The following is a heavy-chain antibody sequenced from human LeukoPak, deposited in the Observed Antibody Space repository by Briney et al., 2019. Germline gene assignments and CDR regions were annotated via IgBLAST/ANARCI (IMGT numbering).Heavy chain of an antibody. D-gene: IGHD6-19*01. CDR1: GFAFNTHT. Sequence: PGGSLRLSCAASGFAFNTHTVHWVRQGPGKGLDWVAVISFDGSNKYYADSVKGRFTISRDNSRNTLYLQMNSLRAEDTAVYYCTNGWDVWGQGTLVTVSS. J-gene: IGHJ4*02. CDR3: TNGWDV. CDR2: ISFDGSNK. V-gene: IGHV3-30*04.